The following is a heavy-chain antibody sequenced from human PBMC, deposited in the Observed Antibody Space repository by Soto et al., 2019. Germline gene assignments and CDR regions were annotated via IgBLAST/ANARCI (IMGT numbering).Heavy chain of an antibody. V-gene: IGHV4-31*03. D-gene: IGHD6-13*01. J-gene: IGHJ6*02. CDR3: ARNWKLAAAGVYYGMDV. Sequence: QVQLQESGPGLVKPSQTLSLTCTVSGGSISSGGYYWSWIRQHPGKGLEWIGYIYYSGSTYYNPALKSRVTISVDTSKNQFSLQLSSVTAADTAVYYCARNWKLAAAGVYYGMDVWGQGTTVTVSS. CDR1: GGSISSGGYY. CDR2: IYYSGST.